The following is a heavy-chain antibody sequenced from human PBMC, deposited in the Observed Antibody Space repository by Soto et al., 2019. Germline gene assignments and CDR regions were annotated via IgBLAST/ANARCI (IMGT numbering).Heavy chain of an antibody. D-gene: IGHD3-10*01. Sequence: GGSLRLSCAASGFTFSNYAMSWVRQAPGKGLEWVSGISGSGGSTYYADSVKGRFTISRDNSKNTLYLQMNSLRAEDTAVYYCAKERLWFGELLYGVIGYWGQGTLVTVS. CDR3: AKERLWFGELLYGVIGY. CDR2: ISGSGGST. V-gene: IGHV3-23*01. J-gene: IGHJ4*02. CDR1: GFTFSNYA.